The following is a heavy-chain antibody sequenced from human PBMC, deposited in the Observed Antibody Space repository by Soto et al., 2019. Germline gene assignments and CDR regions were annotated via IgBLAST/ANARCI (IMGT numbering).Heavy chain of an antibody. J-gene: IGHJ4*02. D-gene: IGHD3-9*01. CDR2: IYPGDSDT. Sequence: PGESLKISCKGSEYSFTNYWIGWVRQMPGKGLEWMGIIYPGDSDTKYSPSFQGQVTISADKSISTAYLQWSSLKASDTAMYYCARSVRYFDWLLSSYFDYWGQGTLVTVSS. V-gene: IGHV5-51*01. CDR1: EYSFTNYW. CDR3: ARSVRYFDWLLSSYFDY.